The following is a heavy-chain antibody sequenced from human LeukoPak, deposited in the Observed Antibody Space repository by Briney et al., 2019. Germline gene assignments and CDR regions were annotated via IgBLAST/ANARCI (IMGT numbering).Heavy chain of an antibody. CDR1: GFTFSSYG. J-gene: IGHJ5*02. CDR3: ARSNYYDSSGLVGFDP. D-gene: IGHD3-22*01. CDR2: ISYDGSNK. V-gene: IGHV3-30*19. Sequence: RRSLRLSCAASGFTFSSYGMHWVRQAPGKGLEWVAVISYDGSNKYYADSVKGRFTISRDNSKNTLYLQMNSLRAEDTAVYYCARSNYYDSSGLVGFDPWGQGTLVTVSS.